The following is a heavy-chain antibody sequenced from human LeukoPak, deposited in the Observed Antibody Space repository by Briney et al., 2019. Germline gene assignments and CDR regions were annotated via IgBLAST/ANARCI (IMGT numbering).Heavy chain of an antibody. CDR3: ARDPNGDYIGAFDM. Sequence: GGSLRLSCTASGFTFSAYAMRWVRQAPGKVPEWVSAIRGGGTSEFYADSVKGRFRISRDNSKDTLFLQMNSLRAEDTAVYYCARDPNGDYIGAFDMWGPGTMVTVSS. CDR1: GFTFSAYA. J-gene: IGHJ3*02. D-gene: IGHD4-17*01. CDR2: IRGGGTSE. V-gene: IGHV3-23*01.